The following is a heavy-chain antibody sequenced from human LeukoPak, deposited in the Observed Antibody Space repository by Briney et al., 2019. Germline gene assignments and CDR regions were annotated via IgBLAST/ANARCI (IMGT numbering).Heavy chain of an antibody. Sequence: SETLSLTCTVSGGSISSSSYYWGWIRHPPGKGLGWIGCIYYSGSSSYYNPSLKSRVTISVDTSKNQFSLKLSSVTAADTAMYFCARRGGSIRGHWYFDLWGRGTLVTVSS. CDR2: IYYSGSSS. CDR1: GGSISSSSYY. V-gene: IGHV4-39*07. J-gene: IGHJ2*01. CDR3: ARRGGSIRGHWYFDL. D-gene: IGHD3-10*01.